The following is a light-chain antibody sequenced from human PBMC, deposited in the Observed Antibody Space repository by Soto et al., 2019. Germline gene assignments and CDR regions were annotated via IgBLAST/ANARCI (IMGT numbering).Light chain of an antibody. CDR3: QHYNSYSPMYT. Sequence: DIQMTQSPSTLSASVGDRVTITCRASQSISSWLAWYQQKPGKAPNLLIYDASSLESGVPSRFSGSGSGTEFTLTINSLYPDDFATYYCQHYNSYSPMYTFGQGTKLEIK. V-gene: IGKV1-5*01. CDR2: DAS. J-gene: IGKJ2*01. CDR1: QSISSW.